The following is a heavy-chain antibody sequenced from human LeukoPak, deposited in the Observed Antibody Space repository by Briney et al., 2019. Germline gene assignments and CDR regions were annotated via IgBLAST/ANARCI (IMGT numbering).Heavy chain of an antibody. D-gene: IGHD4-17*01. Sequence: SVKVSCKASGGTFSSYAISWVRQAPGQGLEWMGGIIPIFGTANYAQKFQGRVTITTDESTSTAYMELSSLRSEDTAVYYCARAKRPPYGAKYAFDIWGQGTMVTVSS. V-gene: IGHV1-69*05. CDR1: GGTFSSYA. J-gene: IGHJ3*02. CDR3: ARAKRPPYGAKYAFDI. CDR2: IIPIFGTA.